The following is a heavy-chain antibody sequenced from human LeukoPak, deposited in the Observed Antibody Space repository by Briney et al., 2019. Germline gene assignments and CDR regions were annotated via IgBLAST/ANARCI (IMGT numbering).Heavy chain of an antibody. CDR3: ARVTGYMTEDYFDY. D-gene: IGHD6-13*01. V-gene: IGHV4-61*08. Sequence: PSETLSLTCSASGYSISGGYYWGWIRQPPGKGLEWIGYIYYSGSTNYNPSLKSRVTISVDTSKNQFSPRLSSVTAADTAVYYCARVTGYMTEDYFDYWGQGTLITVSS. J-gene: IGHJ4*02. CDR2: IYYSGST. CDR1: GYSISGGYY.